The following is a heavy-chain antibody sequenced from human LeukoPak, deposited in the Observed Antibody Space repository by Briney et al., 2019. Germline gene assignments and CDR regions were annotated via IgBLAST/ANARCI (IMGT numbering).Heavy chain of an antibody. V-gene: IGHV3-74*01. CDR1: GLTFSSYW. Sequence: GGPLRLSCAPCGLTFSSYWVHWVRQAPGKGLVWVSRINSDGSSTSYADSVKGRFTISRDNAKNTLYLQMNSLRAEDTAVYYCARDRWLPNQYYFDYWGQGTLVTVSS. CDR3: ARDRWLPNQYYFDY. J-gene: IGHJ4*02. D-gene: IGHD5-12*01. CDR2: INSDGSST.